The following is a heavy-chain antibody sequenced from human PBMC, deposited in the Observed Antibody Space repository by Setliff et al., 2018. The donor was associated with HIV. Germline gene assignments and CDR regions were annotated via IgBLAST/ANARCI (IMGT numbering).Heavy chain of an antibody. V-gene: IGHV3-23*01. CDR3: AKDLSVRGSGFKGASAI. J-gene: IGHJ3*02. CDR1: GFSLSNSD. CDR2: SISGGFA. Sequence: AGGSLRLSCAASGFSLSNSDVNWVRQAPGKGLEWVSSISGGFAYFADSVKGRFRLTKDDSKEILYLEMDTLRADDSALYYCAKDLSVRGSGFKGASAIWGQGTKVTVSS. D-gene: IGHD6-19*01.